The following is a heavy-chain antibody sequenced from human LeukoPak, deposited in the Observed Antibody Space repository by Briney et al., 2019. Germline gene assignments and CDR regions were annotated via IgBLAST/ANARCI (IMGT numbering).Heavy chain of an antibody. CDR3: ARVLYGSGRNDAFDI. CDR2: ISAYNGNT. V-gene: IGHV1-18*01. J-gene: IGHJ3*02. D-gene: IGHD3-10*01. Sequence: ASVKVSCKASGYTFTSYGISWVRQAPGQGLEWMGWISAYNGNTNYAQKRQGRVTMTTDTSTSTAYMELRSLRSDDTAVYYCARVLYGSGRNDAFDIWGQGTMVTVSS. CDR1: GYTFTSYG.